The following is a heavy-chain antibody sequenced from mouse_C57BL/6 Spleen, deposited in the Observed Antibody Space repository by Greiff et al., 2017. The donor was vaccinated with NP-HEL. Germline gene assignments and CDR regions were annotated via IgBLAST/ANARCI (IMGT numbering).Heavy chain of an antibody. CDR2: IYPGDGDT. CDR3: ARGFITTVVGDY. V-gene: IGHV1-80*01. D-gene: IGHD1-1*01. CDR1: GYAFSSYW. J-gene: IGHJ2*01. Sequence: VKLMESGAELVKPGASVKISCKASGYAFSSYWMNWVKQRPGKGLEWIGQIYPGDGDTNYNGKFKGKATLTADKSSSTAYMQLSSLTSEDSAVYFCARGFITTVVGDYWGQGTTLTVSS.